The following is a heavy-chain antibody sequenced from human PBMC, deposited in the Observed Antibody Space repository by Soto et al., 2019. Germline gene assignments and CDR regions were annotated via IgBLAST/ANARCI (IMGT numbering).Heavy chain of an antibody. J-gene: IGHJ6*02. CDR3: AKVEDIAAAGYYYYGMDV. D-gene: IGHD6-13*01. V-gene: IGHV3-30*18. Sequence: QVQLVESGGGVVQPGRSLRLSCAASGFTFSSYGMHWVRQAPGKGLEWVAVISYDGSNKYYADSVKGRFTISRDNSKNTLLLQKNSRMAEDTAVYYCAKVEDIAAAGYYYYGMDVWGQGTTVTVSS. CDR2: ISYDGSNK. CDR1: GFTFSSYG.